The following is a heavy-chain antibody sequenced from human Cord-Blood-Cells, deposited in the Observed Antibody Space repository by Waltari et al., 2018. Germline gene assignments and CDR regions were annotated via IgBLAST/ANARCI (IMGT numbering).Heavy chain of an antibody. V-gene: IGHV1-2*02. CDR2: INPNRGGT. J-gene: IGHJ4*02. CDR3: ARDAKTGAPLDY. Sequence: QVQLVQSGAEVKKPGASVKVSCKDSGYTFTGYYMPCVRQAPGQGLEWMGWINPNRGGTNYAQKFQGRVTMTRDTSISTAYMELSRLRSDDTAVYYCARDAKTGAPLDYWGQGTLVTVSS. D-gene: IGHD7-27*01. CDR1: GYTFTGYY.